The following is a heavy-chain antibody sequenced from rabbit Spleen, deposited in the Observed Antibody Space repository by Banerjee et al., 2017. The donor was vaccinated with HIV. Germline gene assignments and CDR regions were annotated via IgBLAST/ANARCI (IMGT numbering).Heavy chain of an antibody. V-gene: IGHV1S45*01. CDR1: GFTLTSNYW. Sequence: QEQLEESGGGLVQPGASLTLTCKASGFTLTSNYWMCWVRQAPGKGLEWIGTIFGGSTGTIDYASWAKGRFAISKASSTTVTLQMTSLTAADTATYFCARDTGTSFSTYGMDLWGPGTLVTVS. J-gene: IGHJ6*01. CDR3: ARDTGTSFSTYGMDL. D-gene: IGHD8-1*01. CDR2: IFGGSTGTI.